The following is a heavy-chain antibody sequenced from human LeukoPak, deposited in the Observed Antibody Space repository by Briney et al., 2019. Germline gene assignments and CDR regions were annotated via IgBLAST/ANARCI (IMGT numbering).Heavy chain of an antibody. J-gene: IGHJ4*02. V-gene: IGHV1-2*02. CDR3: ARDGGRGYNYDSGDFDY. D-gene: IGHD3-22*01. CDR2: INANSGGT. Sequence: ASVKVSCKTSGYSFTVYYIHWVRQAPGQGLEWMGWINANSGGTKYAQKFQGRVTMTGDTSISTAYMDLSRLGSDDTAVYYCARDGGRGYNYDSGDFDYWAREPWSPSPQ. CDR1: GYSFTVYY.